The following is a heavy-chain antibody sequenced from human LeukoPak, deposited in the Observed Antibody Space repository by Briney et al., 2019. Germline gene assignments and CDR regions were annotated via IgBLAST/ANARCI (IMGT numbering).Heavy chain of an antibody. V-gene: IGHV4-4*09. CDR2: IDSRGSD. D-gene: IGHD1-7*01. J-gene: IGHJ4*02. CDR3: ARVFHWNSRAGSSYYFDY. CDR1: GASMRGYY. Sequence: PSETLSLTCSVSGASMRGYYGRWLRQPRGKGVEGGGFIDSRGSDNENGSRRRRINISEKTSKNQFSLGQSSVDAADTAIYSCARVFHWNSRAGSSYYFDYWGQGTLVTASS.